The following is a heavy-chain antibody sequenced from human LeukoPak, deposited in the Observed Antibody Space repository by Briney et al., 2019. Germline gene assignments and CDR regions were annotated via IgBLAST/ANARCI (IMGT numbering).Heavy chain of an antibody. D-gene: IGHD6-13*01. Sequence: GESLKISCKGSGYSFTSYWIGWVRQMPGKGLEWMGIIYPDDSDTRYSPSSQGQVTISADKSIDTAYLQWSSLEASDTAMYYCARRGGSRAFDSWGQGTLVTVSS. J-gene: IGHJ4*02. CDR1: GYSFTSYW. CDR2: IYPDDSDT. V-gene: IGHV5-51*01. CDR3: ARRGGSRAFDS.